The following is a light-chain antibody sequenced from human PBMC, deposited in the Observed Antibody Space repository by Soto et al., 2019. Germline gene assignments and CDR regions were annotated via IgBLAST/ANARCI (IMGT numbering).Light chain of an antibody. CDR2: GGS. CDR3: KHYGSSVFT. V-gene: IGKV3-20*01. Sequence: EIVLTRSPGTLSLSPGGRAALSCRASQSISADYLVWYQQKPGQAPRLLIYGGSSRATGIPDRFSGSGSGTDFTLPISRLAPEDVAVYYCKHYGSSVFTLGPGPKVDIK. CDR1: QSISADY. J-gene: IGKJ3*01.